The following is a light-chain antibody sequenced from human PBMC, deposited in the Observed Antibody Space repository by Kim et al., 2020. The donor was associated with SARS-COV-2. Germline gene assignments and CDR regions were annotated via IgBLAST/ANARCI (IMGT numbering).Light chain of an antibody. CDR2: AAS. J-gene: IGKJ3*01. V-gene: IGKV3-15*01. CDR3: QQHDNWPPFT. Sequence: TPGARATLACRARQSVRSYLAWYRHKPDQAPRLIIYAASTRATGVPARLSGSGSGTEFTINISSLQSEDFGVYYCQQHDNWPPFTFGPGTKVDIK. CDR1: QSVRSY.